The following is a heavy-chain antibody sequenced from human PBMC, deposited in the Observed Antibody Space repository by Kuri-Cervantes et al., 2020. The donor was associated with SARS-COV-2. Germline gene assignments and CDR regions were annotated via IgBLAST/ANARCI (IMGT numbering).Heavy chain of an antibody. J-gene: IGHJ4*02. CDR2: INSDGSTT. CDR1: GITFSRYW. CDR3: AKDPQNFNYYDSTGFFDY. Sequence: GESLKISCVASGITFSRYWMYWVRQPPGKGLVWVSRINSDGSTTTYADFVKGRFTISRDNAKNTVYLQMNSLRAEDTAVYYCAKDPQNFNYYDSTGFFDYWGQGTLVTVSS. D-gene: IGHD3-22*01. V-gene: IGHV3-74*03.